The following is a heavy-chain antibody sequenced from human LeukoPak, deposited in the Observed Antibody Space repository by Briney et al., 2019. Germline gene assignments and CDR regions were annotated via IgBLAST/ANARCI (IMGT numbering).Heavy chain of an antibody. D-gene: IGHD3-22*01. CDR1: GGTFSSYA. CDR2: IIPIFGTA. J-gene: IGHJ5*02. CDR3: AREAVLIRYYYDSSGYVGFWFYP. Sequence: SVKVSCKASGGTFSSYAISWVRQAPGQGLEWMGRIIPIFGTANYAQKFQGRVTITTDESTSTAYMELSSLRSEDTAVYYCAREAVLIRYYYDSSGYVGFWFYPWGQGTLVTVSS. V-gene: IGHV1-69*05.